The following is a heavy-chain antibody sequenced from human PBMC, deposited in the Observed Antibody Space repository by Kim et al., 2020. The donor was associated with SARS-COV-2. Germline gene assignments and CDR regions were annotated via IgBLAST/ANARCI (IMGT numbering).Heavy chain of an antibody. CDR3: ASGYNSGWYFDF. J-gene: IGHJ4*02. V-gene: IGHV4-39*07. CDR2: T. Sequence: TYYNSSLKSRITVSIDTSKNHFSLRFSSVTAADTAVYFCASGYNSGWYFDFWGQGSLVTVSS. D-gene: IGHD5-12*01.